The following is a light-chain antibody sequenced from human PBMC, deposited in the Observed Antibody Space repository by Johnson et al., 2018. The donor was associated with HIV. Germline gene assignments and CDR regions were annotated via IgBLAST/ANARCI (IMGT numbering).Light chain of an antibody. CDR2: DNN. CDR3: GTWGGV. J-gene: IGLJ1*01. CDR1: SSNIGNNY. Sequence: QPALTQPPSVSAAPGQKVTISCSGSSSNIGNNYVSWYQQVQGTAPKLLIYDNNKRPSGIPDRFSGSKSGTSATLGITGLQTGDEADYYCGTWGGVFGTGTKVTVL. V-gene: IGLV1-51*01.